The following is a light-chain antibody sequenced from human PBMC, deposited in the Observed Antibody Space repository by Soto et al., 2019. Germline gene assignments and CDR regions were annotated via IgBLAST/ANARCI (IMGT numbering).Light chain of an antibody. V-gene: IGLV6-57*01. CDR2: EDN. J-gene: IGLJ3*02. CDR1: SGSIASNY. CDR3: QSYDATNQV. Sequence: NFMLTQPHSVSESPGKTVIISCTRSSGSIASNYVQWYQQRPGSSPTTVIYEDNQRPSGVPDRFSGSIDSSSNSASLTISGLETEDEADYFCQSYDATNQVFGGGTKLNAL.